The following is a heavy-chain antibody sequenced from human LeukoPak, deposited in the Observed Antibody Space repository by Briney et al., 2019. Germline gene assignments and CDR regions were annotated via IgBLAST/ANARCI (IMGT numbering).Heavy chain of an antibody. D-gene: IGHD5-24*01. V-gene: IGHV1-3*01. CDR3: AGRKDGYNWPFDI. J-gene: IGHJ3*02. Sequence: ASVKVSCKASGYTFTTYGIHWVRQAPGQRLEWMGWINAGNGNTKYSQKFQGRVTITRDTSASTAYMELSSLRSEDTAVYYCAGRKDGYNWPFDIWGQGTMVTVSS. CDR2: INAGNGNT. CDR1: GYTFTTYG.